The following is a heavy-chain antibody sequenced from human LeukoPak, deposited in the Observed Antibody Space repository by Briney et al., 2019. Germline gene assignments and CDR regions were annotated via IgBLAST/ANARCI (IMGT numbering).Heavy chain of an antibody. CDR2: ISSGSSTI. CDR3: AGIPLSTTLIDY. Sequence: GGSLRLSCVASGFTFSSISWVRQAPGKGLEWVSYISSGSSTIHYADSVKGRFTISRDDAKNSLFLQMNSLRAEDTAVYYCAGIPLSTTLIDYWGQGTLVTVAS. J-gene: IGHJ4*02. D-gene: IGHD1-1*01. V-gene: IGHV3-48*01. CDR1: GFTFSSIS.